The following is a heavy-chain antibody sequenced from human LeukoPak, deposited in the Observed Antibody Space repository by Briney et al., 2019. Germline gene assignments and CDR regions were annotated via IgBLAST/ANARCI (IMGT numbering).Heavy chain of an antibody. Sequence: ASVKVSCKVSGYTLTELSMHWVRQAPGKGLEWMGGFDPEDGETIYAQKFQGRVTITADESTSTAYMELSSLRSEDTAVYYCARGPSSSWSLDYWGQGTLVTVSS. V-gene: IGHV1-24*01. CDR2: FDPEDGET. CDR1: GYTLTELS. CDR3: ARGPSSSWSLDY. J-gene: IGHJ4*02. D-gene: IGHD6-13*01.